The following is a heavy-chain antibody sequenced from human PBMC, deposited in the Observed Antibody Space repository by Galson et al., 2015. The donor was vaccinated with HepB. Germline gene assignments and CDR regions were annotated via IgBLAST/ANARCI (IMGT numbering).Heavy chain of an antibody. CDR3: AKDATYRGTIDS. D-gene: IGHD1-1*01. J-gene: IGHJ4*02. V-gene: IGHV4-31*03. CDR1: GGFISSGSYY. Sequence: QVQLQESGPGLVKPSQTLSLTCTVSGGFISSGSYYWSWVRQHPGKGLEWIGYIDNSGTAYYNPSLESRITLLIDTSRNQFSLKVNSVTDADTAVYYCAKDATYRGTIDSWGQGTLVTVSS. CDR2: IDNSGTA.